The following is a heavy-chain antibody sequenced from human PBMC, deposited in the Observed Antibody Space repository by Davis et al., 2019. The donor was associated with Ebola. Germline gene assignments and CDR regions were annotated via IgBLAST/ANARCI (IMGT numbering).Heavy chain of an antibody. CDR2: ISPNSGGT. V-gene: IGHV1-2*06. CDR3: ARGLYGWYYFDY. CDR1: GYTFTGYY. Sequence: ASVKVSCKASGYTFTGYYIHWVRQAPGQGLEWMGRISPNSGGTNYAQKFQGRVTMTRDTSISTAYMELSRLTSDDTAVYYCARGLYGWYYFDYWGQGTLVTVSS. D-gene: IGHD6-19*01. J-gene: IGHJ4*02.